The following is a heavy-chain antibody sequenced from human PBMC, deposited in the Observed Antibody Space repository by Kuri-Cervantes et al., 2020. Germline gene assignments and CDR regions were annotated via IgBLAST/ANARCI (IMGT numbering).Heavy chain of an antibody. CDR1: GFTFSSYG. CDR2: ISSSSSYI. CDR3: AGGPYCGGDCYSGLP. V-gene: IGHV3-21*01. J-gene: IGHJ5*02. Sequence: GESLKISCAASGFTFSSYGMNWVRQAPGKGLEWVSSISSSSSYIYYADSVKGRFTISRDNAKNSLYLQMNSLRAEDTAVYYCAGGPYCGGDCYSGLPWGQGTLVTVSS. D-gene: IGHD2-21*02.